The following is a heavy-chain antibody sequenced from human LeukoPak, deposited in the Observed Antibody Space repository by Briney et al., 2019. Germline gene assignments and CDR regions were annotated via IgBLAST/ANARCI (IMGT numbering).Heavy chain of an antibody. CDR1: GYSFTTYY. CDR2: IKPSGCST. Sequence: ASVKVSCKASGYSFTTYYMHWVRQAPGQGLEWMGIIKPSGCSTSYAQKFQDRVTMTRDTSTSTVYMELSSLRSEDTAVYYCARVHDSDWYFDYWGQGTLVTVSS. V-gene: IGHV1-46*01. D-gene: IGHD6-19*01. CDR3: ARVHDSDWYFDY. J-gene: IGHJ4*02.